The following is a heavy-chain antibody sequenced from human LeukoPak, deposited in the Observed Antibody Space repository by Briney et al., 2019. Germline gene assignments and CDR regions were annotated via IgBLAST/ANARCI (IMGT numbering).Heavy chain of an antibody. CDR1: GFTFSNYG. V-gene: IGHV3-30*03. CDR3: ARPRLAQYYYYMDV. D-gene: IGHD3-9*01. J-gene: IGHJ6*03. CDR2: ISYDGSNE. Sequence: GGSLRLSCAASGFTFSNYGMHWVRQAPGKGLEWVAVISYDGSNEYYADSVKGRFTISRDNSKNTLYLQMNSLRAEDTAVYYCARPRLAQYYYYMDVWGKGTTVTVSS.